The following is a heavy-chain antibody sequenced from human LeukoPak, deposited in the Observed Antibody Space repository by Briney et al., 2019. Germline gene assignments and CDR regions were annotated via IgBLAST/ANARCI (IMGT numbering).Heavy chain of an antibody. J-gene: IGHJ4*02. Sequence: GGSLRLSCAASGFTFSSYWMHWVRQAPGKGLVWVSRVNSDGSGTVYADSMKGRFTISRDNAKNTLYLQMNSLRAEDTAVYYCASGPSQQHGPVRDDYWGQGTLVTVSS. CDR3: ASGPSQQHGPVRDDY. V-gene: IGHV3-74*01. CDR2: VNSDGSGT. D-gene: IGHD6-13*01. CDR1: GFTFSSYW.